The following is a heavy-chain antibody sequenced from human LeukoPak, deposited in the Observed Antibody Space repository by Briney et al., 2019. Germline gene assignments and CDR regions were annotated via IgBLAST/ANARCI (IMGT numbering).Heavy chain of an antibody. CDR3: ARVGVTTAY. J-gene: IGHJ4*02. Sequence: PSETLSLTCAFYGGSFSGYYWSWIRQPPGKGLEWIGEINHSGSTNYNPPLKSRVTISVDTSKNQFSLKLSSVTAADTAVCYCARVGVTTAYWGQGTLVTVSS. D-gene: IGHD4-11*01. V-gene: IGHV4-34*01. CDR1: GGSFSGYY. CDR2: INHSGST.